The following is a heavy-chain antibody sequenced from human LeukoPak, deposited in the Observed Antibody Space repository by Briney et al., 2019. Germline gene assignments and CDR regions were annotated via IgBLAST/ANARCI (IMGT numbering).Heavy chain of an antibody. Sequence: GGSLRLSSAASGLPVSSNYMSWVRQAPGKGLEWVSVIYSGGSTYYAYSVKGRFTISRHNSKNTLYLHMNSLRAEDTAVYYCARDPMGRTYWGQGTLVTVSS. D-gene: IGHD1-1*01. CDR1: GLPVSSNY. CDR2: IYSGGST. J-gene: IGHJ4*02. V-gene: IGHV3-53*01. CDR3: ARDPMGRTY.